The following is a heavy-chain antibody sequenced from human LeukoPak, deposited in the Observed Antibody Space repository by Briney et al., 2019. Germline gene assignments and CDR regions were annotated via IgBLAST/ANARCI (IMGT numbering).Heavy chain of an antibody. CDR1: GFTFSSYA. J-gene: IGHJ4*02. D-gene: IGHD2-15*01. CDR3: ARAGYCGAGTCYSDYYDY. Sequence: GGSLRLSCAASGFTFSSYAMHWVRQAPGKGLEWVGRTRNKANSYTTKYAASVEGRFTISRDTPKNLLYLQLNSLKTEDTAVYYCARAGYCGAGTCYSDYYDYWGQGTLVTVSS. CDR2: TRNKANSYTT. V-gene: IGHV3-72*01.